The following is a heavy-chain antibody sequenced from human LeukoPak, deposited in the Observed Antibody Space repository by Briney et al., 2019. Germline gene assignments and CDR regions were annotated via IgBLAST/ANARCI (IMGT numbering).Heavy chain of an antibody. CDR3: ARDTGFGVVINPTYGMDV. CDR1: GFTFSSYA. Sequence: GGSLRLSCAASGFTFSSYAMHWVRQAPGKGLEWVAVISYDGSNKYYADSVKGRFTISRDNSKNTLYLQMNSLRAEDTAVYYCARDTGFGVVINPTYGMDVWGQGTTVTVSS. V-gene: IGHV3-30*04. CDR2: ISYDGSNK. J-gene: IGHJ6*02. D-gene: IGHD3-3*01.